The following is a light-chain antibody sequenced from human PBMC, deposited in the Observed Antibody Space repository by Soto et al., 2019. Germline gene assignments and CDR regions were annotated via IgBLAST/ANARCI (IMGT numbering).Light chain of an antibody. CDR2: DSS. Sequence: EIVMTQSPATLSLSPGERATLSCRASQSVGTYLAWYQQKPGQAPRLLIYDSSKRATDIPARFSGSGSGTDFTLTMSSLEPEDFAVYYCQQRSIWPPAFGGGTKVEIK. V-gene: IGKV3-11*01. J-gene: IGKJ4*01. CDR1: QSVGTY. CDR3: QQRSIWPPA.